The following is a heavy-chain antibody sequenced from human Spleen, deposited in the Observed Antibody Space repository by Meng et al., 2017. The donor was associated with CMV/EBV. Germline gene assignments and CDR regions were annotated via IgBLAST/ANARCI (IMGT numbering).Heavy chain of an antibody. J-gene: IGHJ4*02. Sequence: GGSLRLSCAASGFTFSNYWMSWVRQAPGKGLEWVANIIQDGGEKYYVDSVKGRFTISRDNAKNSLYLQMNSLRAEDTAVYYCAGEFWNTDCWGQGTLVTVS. V-gene: IGHV3-7*01. CDR3: AGEFWNTDC. D-gene: IGHD3-3*01. CDR1: GFTFSNYW. CDR2: IIQDGGEK.